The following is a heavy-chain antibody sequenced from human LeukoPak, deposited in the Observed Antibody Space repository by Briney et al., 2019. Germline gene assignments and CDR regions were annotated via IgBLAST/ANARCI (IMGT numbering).Heavy chain of an antibody. CDR1: GFIFSSYA. D-gene: IGHD2-15*01. CDR2: GGSGGST. CDR3: AKMRGQYSHSYYRDA. V-gene: IGHV3-23*01. Sequence: GSLRLSCAASGFIFSSYAMSWVRQAPGKGLEWVSYGGSGGSTYYADSVMGRFTVSRDNSKSTLSLQMNSLTAEDTAVYYCAKMRGQYSHSYYRDAGGKGPTVPVSS. J-gene: IGHJ6*03.